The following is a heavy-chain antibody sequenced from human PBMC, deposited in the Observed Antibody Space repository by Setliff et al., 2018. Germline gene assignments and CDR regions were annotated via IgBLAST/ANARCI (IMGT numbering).Heavy chain of an antibody. V-gene: IGHV3-30*04. J-gene: IGHJ4*02. CDR3: ARTCSGSGCYAGLES. CDR1: GFTFSSYA. CDR2: ISYDGSNK. Sequence: PGGSLRLSCAASGFTFSSYAMRWVRQAPGKGLEWVAVISYDGSNKYYADSVKGRFNISRDNSKNTLYLQMNSLRAEDTAVYYCARTCSGSGCYAGLESWGQGTPVTVSS. D-gene: IGHD2-15*01.